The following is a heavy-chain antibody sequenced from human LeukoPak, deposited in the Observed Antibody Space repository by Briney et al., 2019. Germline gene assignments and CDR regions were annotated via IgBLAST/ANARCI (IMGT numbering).Heavy chain of an antibody. V-gene: IGHV3-9*01. Sequence: PGGSLRLSCAASGFTFSSYSMNWVRQAPGKGLEWVSGISWNSGSIGYADSVKGRFTISRDNAKNSLYLQMNSLRAEDTALYYCAKDIGSEQWLEYYFDYWGQGTLVTVSS. CDR3: AKDIGSEQWLEYYFDY. CDR2: ISWNSGSI. CDR1: GFTFSSYS. J-gene: IGHJ4*02. D-gene: IGHD6-19*01.